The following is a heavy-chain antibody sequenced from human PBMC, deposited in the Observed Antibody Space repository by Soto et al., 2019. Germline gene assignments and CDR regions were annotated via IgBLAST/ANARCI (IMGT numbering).Heavy chain of an antibody. CDR1: GYTFTSYG. V-gene: IGHV1-18*01. CDR3: ARDTMVTSNWFDT. D-gene: IGHD4-17*01. CDR2: ISAHHGDT. J-gene: IGHJ5*02. Sequence: QVRLVRSGSEVKKPGASVKVSCKASGYTFTSYGFSWVRQAPGQGLEWVGWISAHHGDTNYAQKFQGRVTMTTDTSTSTAYMELRSLRSDDTAVYYCARDTMVTSNWFDTWGQGTLVTVSS.